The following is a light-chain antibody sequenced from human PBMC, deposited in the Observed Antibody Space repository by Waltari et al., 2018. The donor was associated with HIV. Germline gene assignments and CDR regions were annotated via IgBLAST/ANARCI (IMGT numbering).Light chain of an antibody. CDR1: SSNIGAGYD. CDR2: GNS. J-gene: IGLJ1*01. V-gene: IGLV1-40*01. Sequence: QSVLTQPPSVSGAPGQRVTISCTGSSSNIGAGYDVHWYQQLPGTAPKLLIYGNSNRPSGVPDRFSGSKAGTSVSLAITGLQAEDEADYYCQSYDSSLSGPRVFGTGTKVTVL. CDR3: QSYDSSLSGPRV.